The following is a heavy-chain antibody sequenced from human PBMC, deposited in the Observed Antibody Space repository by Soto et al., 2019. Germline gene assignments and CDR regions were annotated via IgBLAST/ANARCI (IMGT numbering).Heavy chain of an antibody. V-gene: IGHV3-53*01. CDR1: GFTVSSNY. D-gene: IGHD6-13*01. CDR2: IYSGGST. Sequence: EVQLVESGGGLIQPGGSLRLSCAASGFTVSSNYMSWVRQAPGKGLEWVSVIYSGGSTYYADSVKGRFTISRDTYKNTQYLHRNSLRPEDTAVYYCASGVIAGATLDWYFDLWGRGTLVNVFS. J-gene: IGHJ2*01. CDR3: ASGVIAGATLDWYFDL.